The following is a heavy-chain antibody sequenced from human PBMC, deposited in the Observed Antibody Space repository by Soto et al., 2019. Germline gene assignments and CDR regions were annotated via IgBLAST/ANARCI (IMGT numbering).Heavy chain of an antibody. CDR1: GFSFSSYA. J-gene: IGHJ4*02. CDR2: ISGSFGST. Sequence: GGSLRLSCVASGFSFSSYAMNWVRQAPGKGLEWVSTISGSFGSTYYADSVQGLFTVSRDNSKNTLYLQMNSLRAEDTAVYYCAKESLRRDGYREPHFDYWGQGTLVTVSS. CDR3: AKESLRRDGYREPHFDY. V-gene: IGHV3-23*01. D-gene: IGHD5-12*01.